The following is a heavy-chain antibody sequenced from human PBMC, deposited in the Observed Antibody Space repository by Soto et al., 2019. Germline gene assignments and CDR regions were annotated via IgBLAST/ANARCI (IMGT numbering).Heavy chain of an antibody. D-gene: IGHD3-10*01. CDR1: GFTFSSYA. J-gene: IGHJ6*03. CDR3: AKDPMVRGVIVYYMDV. Sequence: GGSLRLSCAASGFTFSSYAMSWVRQAPGKGLEWVSAISGSGGSTYYADSVKGRFTISRDNSKNTLYLQMNSLRAEDTAVYYCAKDPMVRGVIVYYMDVWGKGTTVTVSS. V-gene: IGHV3-23*01. CDR2: ISGSGGST.